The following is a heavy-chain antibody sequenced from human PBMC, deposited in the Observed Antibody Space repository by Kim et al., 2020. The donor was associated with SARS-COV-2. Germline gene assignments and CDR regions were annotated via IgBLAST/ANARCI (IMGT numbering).Heavy chain of an antibody. CDR3: AKRETILYSSYWGMDV. Sequence: GGSLRLSCAASGFTFSSYGMHWVRQAPGKGLEWVAVISYDGSNKYYADSVKGRFTISRDNSKNTLYLQMNSLRAEDTAVYYCAKRETILYSSYWGMDVWGQGTTVTVSS. J-gene: IGHJ6*02. CDR1: GFTFSSYG. CDR2: ISYDGSNK. V-gene: IGHV3-30*18. D-gene: IGHD6-13*01.